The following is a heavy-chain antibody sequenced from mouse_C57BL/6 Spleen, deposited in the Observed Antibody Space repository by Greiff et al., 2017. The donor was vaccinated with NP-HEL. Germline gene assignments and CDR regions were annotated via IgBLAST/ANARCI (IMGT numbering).Heavy chain of an antibody. Sequence: QVQLQQPGTELVKPGASVKLSCKASGYTFTSHWMHWVKQRPGQGLEWIGNINPSNGGTNYNEKFKSKATLTVDKSSSTAYMQLRSLTSEDSAVYYCARSSSFYGYDVLDYWGQGTTLTVSS. V-gene: IGHV1-53*01. D-gene: IGHD2-2*01. CDR3: ARSSSFYGYDVLDY. CDR1: GYTFTSHW. CDR2: INPSNGGT. J-gene: IGHJ2*01.